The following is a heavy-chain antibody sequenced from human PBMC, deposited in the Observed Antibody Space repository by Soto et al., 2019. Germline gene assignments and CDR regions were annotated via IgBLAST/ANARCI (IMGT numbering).Heavy chain of an antibody. J-gene: IGHJ4*02. V-gene: IGHV3-23*01. CDR3: AKGLGIIPATGFDY. CDR2: ISGSGVTT. CDR1: GFTFSSYA. D-gene: IGHD6-13*01. Sequence: EVQLLESGGGLVQPGGSLRLSCAASGFTFSSYAMNWVRQAPGKGLEWVSVISGSGVTTYYADAVKGRFTISRDNSKNTLFLKMHSLRAEDTAVYYCAKGLGIIPATGFDYWGQGTLVTVSS.